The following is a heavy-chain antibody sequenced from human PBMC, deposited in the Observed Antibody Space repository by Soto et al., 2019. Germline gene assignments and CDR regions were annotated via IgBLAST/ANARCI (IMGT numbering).Heavy chain of an antibody. CDR2: IYHSGST. CDR3: ARVPYYGSGSYYSRNYYYYGMDV. V-gene: IGHV4-4*02. Sequence: SETLSLTCAVSGGSISSSNWWSWVRQPPGKGLEWIGEIYHSGSTNYNPSLKSRVTISVDKSKNQFSLKLSSVTAADTAVYYCARVPYYGSGSYYSRNYYYYGMDVWGQGTTVTVSS. J-gene: IGHJ6*02. D-gene: IGHD3-10*01. CDR1: GGSISSSNW.